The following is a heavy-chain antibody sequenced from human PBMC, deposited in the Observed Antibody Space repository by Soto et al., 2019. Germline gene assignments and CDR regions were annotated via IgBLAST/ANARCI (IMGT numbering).Heavy chain of an antibody. CDR2: IYWDDDK. V-gene: IGHV2-5*02. Sequence: SGPTLVNPTQTLTLTCSFSGFSLTTSRVGVGWIRQPPGEALEWLAIIYWDDDKRYSPSLQSRLAITKDTSKNQVVLTMTNLDPVDTGTYYCAHIMITFGGVSALDAFDFWGPGTMVTVSS. D-gene: IGHD3-16*01. J-gene: IGHJ3*01. CDR1: GFSLTTSRVG. CDR3: AHIMITFGGVSALDAFDF.